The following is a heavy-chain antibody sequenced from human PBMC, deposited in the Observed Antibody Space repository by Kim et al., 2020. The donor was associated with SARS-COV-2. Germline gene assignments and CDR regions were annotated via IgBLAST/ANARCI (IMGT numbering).Heavy chain of an antibody. Sequence: GSTNSSPPLKSRLTLSVDTSKNQFSLKLDSVTAADTAVYYCARIGWGGDVWGQGTTVTVSS. J-gene: IGHJ6*02. CDR3: ARIGWGGDV. D-gene: IGHD3-10*01. V-gene: IGHV4-4*09. CDR2: GST.